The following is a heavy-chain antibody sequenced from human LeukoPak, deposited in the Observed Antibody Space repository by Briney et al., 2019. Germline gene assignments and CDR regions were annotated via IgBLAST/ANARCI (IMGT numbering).Heavy chain of an antibody. CDR1: AFTFSSYS. J-gene: IGHJ4*02. CDR2: ISSSSSYI. V-gene: IGHV3-21*01. D-gene: IGHD6-25*01. CDR3: ARKGSGYFTILDY. Sequence: TGGSLRLSCAASAFTFSSYSMNWVRQAPGKGLEWVSSISSSSSYIYYADSVKGRFTIPRDNAKNSLYLQMNSLRAEDTAVYYCARKGSGYFTILDYWGQGTLVTVSS.